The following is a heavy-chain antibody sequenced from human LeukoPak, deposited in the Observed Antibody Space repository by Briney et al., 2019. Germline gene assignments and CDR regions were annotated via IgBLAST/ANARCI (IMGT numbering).Heavy chain of an antibody. CDR2: ISSSGSTI. D-gene: IGHD5-12*01. Sequence: GGSLRLSCAASGFTFSDYYMSWIRQAPGKGLEWVSYISSSGSTIYYADSVKGRFTISRDNAKNSLYLQMNSLGAEDTAVYYCARVRSRGYSGYGDFDYWGQGTLVTVSS. CDR1: GFTFSDYY. V-gene: IGHV3-11*01. J-gene: IGHJ4*02. CDR3: ARVRSRGYSGYGDFDY.